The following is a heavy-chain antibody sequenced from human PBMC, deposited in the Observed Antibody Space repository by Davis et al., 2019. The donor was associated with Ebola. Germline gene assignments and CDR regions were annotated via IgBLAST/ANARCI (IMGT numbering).Heavy chain of an antibody. CDR2: INAGNGNT. CDR1: GYTFTSYA. J-gene: IGHJ6*02. CDR3: ARRHIAARYYYYYGMDV. Sequence: ASVKVSCKASGYTFTSYAMHWVRQAPGQRLEWMGWINAGNGNTKYSQKFQGRVTITRDTSASTAYMELSSLRSEDTAVYYCARRHIAARYYYYYGMDVWGQGTTVTVSS. V-gene: IGHV1-3*01. D-gene: IGHD6-6*01.